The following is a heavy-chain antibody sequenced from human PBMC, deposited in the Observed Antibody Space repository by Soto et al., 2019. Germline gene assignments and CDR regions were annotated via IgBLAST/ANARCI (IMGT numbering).Heavy chain of an antibody. CDR3: ARVEWCMLSGSAQPNYYYYYYMDV. V-gene: IGHV3-21*01. CDR2: ISSSSSYI. CDR1: GFTFSSYS. Sequence: PGGSLRLSCAASGFTFSSYSMNWVRQAPGKGLEWVSSISSSSSYIYYADSVKGRFTISRDNAKNSLYLQMNSLRAEDTAVYYCARVEWCMLSGSAQPNYYYYYYMDVWGKGTTVTVSS. D-gene: IGHD2-8*01. J-gene: IGHJ6*03.